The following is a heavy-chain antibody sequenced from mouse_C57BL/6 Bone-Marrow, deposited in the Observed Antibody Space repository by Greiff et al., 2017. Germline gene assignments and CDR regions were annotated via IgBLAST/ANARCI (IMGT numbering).Heavy chain of an antibody. J-gene: IGHJ1*03. Sequence: VQLQQSGAELARPGASVKLSCKASGYTFTSYGISWVKQRSGQGLEWIGEIYPRSGNTYYNEKFKGKATLTADKSSSTAYMELRSLTSEDSAVYFCARGPLNWYFDVWGTGTTVTVSS. CDR2: IYPRSGNT. CDR3: ARGPLNWYFDV. CDR1: GYTFTSYG. V-gene: IGHV1-81*01.